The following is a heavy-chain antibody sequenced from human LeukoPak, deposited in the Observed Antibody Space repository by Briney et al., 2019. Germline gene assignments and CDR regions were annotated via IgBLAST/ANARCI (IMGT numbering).Heavy chain of an antibody. CDR3: AREVAGRLNWFDP. CDR2: INHSGST. Sequence: SETLSLTCTVYGGSFSGYYWSWIRQPPGKGLEWIGEINHSGSTNYNPSLKSRVTISVDTSKNQFSLKLSSVTAADTAVYYCAREVAGRLNWFDPWGQGTLVTVSS. V-gene: IGHV4-34*01. CDR1: GGSFSGYY. D-gene: IGHD6-19*01. J-gene: IGHJ5*02.